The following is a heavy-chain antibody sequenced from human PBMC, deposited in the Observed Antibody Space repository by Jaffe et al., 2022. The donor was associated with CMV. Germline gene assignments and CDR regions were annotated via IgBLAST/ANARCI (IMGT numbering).Heavy chain of an antibody. CDR3: ARERADYCGGDCYGGFDY. J-gene: IGHJ4*02. V-gene: IGHV1-69*09. D-gene: IGHD2-21*02. Sequence: QVQLVQSGAEVKKPGSSVKVSCKASGGTFSSYAISWVRQAPGQGLEWMGRIIPILGIANYAQKFQGRVTITADKSTSTAYMELSSLRSEDTAVYYCARERADYCGGDCYGGFDYWGQGTLVTVSS. CDR1: GGTFSSYA. CDR2: IIPILGIA.